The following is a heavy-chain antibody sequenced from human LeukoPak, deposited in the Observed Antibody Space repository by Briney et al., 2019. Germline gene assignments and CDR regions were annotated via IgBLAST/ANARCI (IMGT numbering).Heavy chain of an antibody. Sequence: SQTLSLTCTVSGGSISSYYWSWIRQPPGEGLEWIGYIYYSGSTNYNPSLKSRVTISVDTSKNQCSLKLSSVTAADTAVYYCATGIAAAGTDYWGQGTLVTVSS. CDR3: ATGIAAAGTDY. J-gene: IGHJ4*02. D-gene: IGHD6-13*01. CDR2: IYYSGST. V-gene: IGHV4-59*01. CDR1: GGSISSYY.